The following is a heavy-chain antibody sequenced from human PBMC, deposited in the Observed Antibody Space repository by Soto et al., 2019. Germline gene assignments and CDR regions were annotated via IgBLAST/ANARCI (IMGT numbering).Heavy chain of an antibody. CDR3: ARVRGGRNDFDY. CDR1: GYTFTNYY. J-gene: IGHJ4*02. CDR2: INPSGGST. Sequence: ASVKVSCKASGYTFTNYYMHWVRQAPGQGLEWMGIINPSGGSTSHAQKFQGRVTMTRDTSTSTVYMELSSLRSEDTAVYYCARVRGGRNDFDYWGQGTLVTVSS. V-gene: IGHV1-46*01. D-gene: IGHD1-1*01.